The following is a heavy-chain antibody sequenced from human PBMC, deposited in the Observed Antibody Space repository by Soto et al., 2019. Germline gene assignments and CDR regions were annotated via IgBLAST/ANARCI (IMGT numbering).Heavy chain of an antibody. V-gene: IGHV6-1*01. CDR2: TYYRSKWYN. J-gene: IGHJ5*01. CDR3: VRLIGTSWLDF. Sequence: PSQTLSLTCAISGDSVSSSSVTWNWIRQSPSRGLEWLGRTYYRSKWYNDYAESVKSRVTINPDTSKNQFSLHLNSVTPEDTAVYYCVRLIGTSWLDFWGQGTLVTVSS. D-gene: IGHD2-8*01. CDR1: GDSVSSSSVT.